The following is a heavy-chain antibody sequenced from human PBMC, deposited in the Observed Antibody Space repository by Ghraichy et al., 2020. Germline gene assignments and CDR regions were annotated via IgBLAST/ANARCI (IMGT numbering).Heavy chain of an antibody. J-gene: IGHJ6*03. Sequence: ASVKVSCKASGYTFTSYGISWVRQAPGQGLEWMGWISAYNGNTNYAQKLQGRVTMTTDTSTSTAYMELRSLRSDDTAVYYCARDSKTYYDFWSGSDYMDVWGKGTTVTVSS. CDR1: GYTFTSYG. CDR2: ISAYNGNT. V-gene: IGHV1-18*04. CDR3: ARDSKTYYDFWSGSDYMDV. D-gene: IGHD3-3*01.